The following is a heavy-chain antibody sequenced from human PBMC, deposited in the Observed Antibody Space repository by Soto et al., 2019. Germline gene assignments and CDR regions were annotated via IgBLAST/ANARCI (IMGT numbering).Heavy chain of an antibody. CDR3: AKDWYVLVVAATGD. CDR1: GFTFSSYH. Sequence: VQLVESGGGVVQPGRSLRLSCAASGFTFSSYHMYWVRQAPGEGLEWVALISYDGSDKYYADSVKGRFTISRDNSENTLYLQMNSLRAEDTAVYYCAKDWYVLVVAATGDWGQGTLVTVSS. J-gene: IGHJ4*02. CDR2: ISYDGSDK. V-gene: IGHV3-30*18. D-gene: IGHD2-15*01.